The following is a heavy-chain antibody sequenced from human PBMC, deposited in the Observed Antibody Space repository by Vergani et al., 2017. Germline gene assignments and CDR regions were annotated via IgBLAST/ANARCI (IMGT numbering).Heavy chain of an antibody. D-gene: IGHD6-13*01. CDR2: INHSGST. Sequence: QVQLQQWGAGLLKPSETLSLTCAVYGGSFSGYYWSWIRQPPGKGLEWIGEINHSGSTNYNPSLKSRVTISVDTSKNQFSLKLSSVTAADTAVDYCARGPPRSWYPWGWFDPWGQGTLVTVSS. CDR1: GGSFSGYY. V-gene: IGHV4-34*01. CDR3: ARGPPRSWYPWGWFDP. J-gene: IGHJ5*02.